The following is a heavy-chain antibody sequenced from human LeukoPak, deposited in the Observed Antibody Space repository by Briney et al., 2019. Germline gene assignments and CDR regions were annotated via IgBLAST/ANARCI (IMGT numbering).Heavy chain of an antibody. J-gene: IGHJ4*02. V-gene: IGHV1-69*13. CDR3: ARIAGGWYRAHLDY. Sequence: SVKVSCKASGGTFSSYAISWVRQAPGQGLEWMGGIIPIFGTANYAQKFQGRVTITADESTSTAYMELSSLRSEDTAVYYCARIAGGWYRAHLDYWGQGTLVTVSS. D-gene: IGHD6-19*01. CDR2: IIPIFGTA. CDR1: GGTFSSYA.